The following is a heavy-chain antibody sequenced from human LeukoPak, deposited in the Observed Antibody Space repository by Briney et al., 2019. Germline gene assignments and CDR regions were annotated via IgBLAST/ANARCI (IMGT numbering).Heavy chain of an antibody. CDR1: GYTFTSYY. CDR2: INPSGGST. V-gene: IGHV1-46*01. Sequence: ASVKVSCKASGYTFTSYYMHWVRQAPGQGLEWMGIINPSGGSTSYAQKFQGRVTMTRDMSTSTVYMELSSLRSEDTAVYYCATRAYYDYVWGSYPDAFDIWGQGTMVTVSS. J-gene: IGHJ3*02. CDR3: ATRAYYDYVWGSYPDAFDI. D-gene: IGHD3-16*02.